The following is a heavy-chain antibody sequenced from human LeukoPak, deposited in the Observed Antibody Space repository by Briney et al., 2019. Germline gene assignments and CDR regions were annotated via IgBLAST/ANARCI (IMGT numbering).Heavy chain of an antibody. CDR1: GFTFSSYW. D-gene: IGHD6-13*01. J-gene: IGHJ4*02. CDR2: IREDGGDE. V-gene: IGHV3-7*01. Sequence: GGSLRLSCAASGFTFSSYWMTWVRQAPGKGLEWVANIREDGGDEYYVDSVKGRFTVSRDNAKNSLYLEMKSLRAEDTAVYYCASEGVAAAGFKMRYFDYWGQGTLVTVSS. CDR3: ASEGVAAAGFKMRYFDY.